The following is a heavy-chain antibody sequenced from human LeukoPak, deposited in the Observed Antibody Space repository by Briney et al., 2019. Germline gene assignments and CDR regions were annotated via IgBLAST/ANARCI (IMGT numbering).Heavy chain of an antibody. J-gene: IGHJ4*02. CDR1: GFTFSSYA. CDR3: ARGFLWNGITGPIDY. CDR2: ISYDGSNK. D-gene: IGHD1-20*01. Sequence: PGGSLRLSCAASGFTFSSYAMHWVRQAPGKGLEWVAVISYDGSNKYYADSVKGRFTISRDNSKNTLYLQMNSLRAEDTAVYYCARGFLWNGITGPIDYWGQGTLVTVSS. V-gene: IGHV3-30*01.